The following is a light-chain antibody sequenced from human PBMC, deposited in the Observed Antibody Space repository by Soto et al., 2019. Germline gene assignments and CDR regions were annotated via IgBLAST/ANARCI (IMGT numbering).Light chain of an antibody. Sequence: EIVLTQSPGTLSLSPGERATVSCRASQSVSSNYLAWYQQKPGQAPGLLVYSASTRATGVPDRFSGSGSGTDFTLTISRLEPEDFAVYYCQQFGNSVYTFGQGTNLEMK. V-gene: IGKV3-20*01. CDR2: SAS. CDR1: QSVSSNY. J-gene: IGKJ2*01. CDR3: QQFGNSVYT.